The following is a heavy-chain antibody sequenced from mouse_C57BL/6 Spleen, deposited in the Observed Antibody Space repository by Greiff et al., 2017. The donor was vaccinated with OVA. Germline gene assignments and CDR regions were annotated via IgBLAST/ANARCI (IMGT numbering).Heavy chain of an antibody. Sequence: VQLQQSGAELVRPGASVTLSCKASGYTFTDYEMHWVKQTPVHGLEWIGAIDPETGGTAYNQKFKGKAILTADKSSSTAYMELRSLTYEDSAVYYCTRGDWDWYFDVWGTGTTVTVSS. CDR2: IDPETGGT. D-gene: IGHD4-1*01. J-gene: IGHJ1*03. CDR1: GYTFTDYE. CDR3: TRGDWDWYFDV. V-gene: IGHV1-15*01.